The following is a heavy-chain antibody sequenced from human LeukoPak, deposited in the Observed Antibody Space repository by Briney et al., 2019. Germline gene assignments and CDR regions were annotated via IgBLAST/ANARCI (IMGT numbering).Heavy chain of an antibody. V-gene: IGHV3-13*01. J-gene: IGHJ3*02. CDR3: VLGAYWNDDKNAFHI. CDR1: GFTFSSYD. CDR2: IGATGDT. Sequence: GGSLRLSCAASGFTFSSYDMHWIRQAPGKGLEWVSSIGATGDTYYAGSVKGRFTISRENAKKSLYLQMSSLSAEDTAVYFCVLGAYWNDDKNAFHIWGPGTMVTVSS. D-gene: IGHD1-1*01.